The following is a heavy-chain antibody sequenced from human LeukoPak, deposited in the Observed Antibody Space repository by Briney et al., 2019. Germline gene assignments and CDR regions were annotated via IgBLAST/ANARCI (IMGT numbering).Heavy chain of an antibody. V-gene: IGHV6-1*01. Sequence: SQTLSLTCAISGDSFSSNSAAWNWIRQSQSRGLVWLGRTYYRSKWYNDYAVSVKSRITINPDTAKNPFSLQLNSVTPEDTAVYYCARGVGLPGFDYWGQGILVTVSS. CDR3: ARGVGLPGFDY. CDR2: TYYRSKWYN. D-gene: IGHD3-10*01. J-gene: IGHJ4*02. CDR1: GDSFSSNSAA.